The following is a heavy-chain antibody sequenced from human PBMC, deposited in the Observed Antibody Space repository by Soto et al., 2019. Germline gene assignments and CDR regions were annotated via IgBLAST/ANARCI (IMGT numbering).Heavy chain of an antibody. D-gene: IGHD6-19*01. CDR3: AGSVRAVAGKPYYYDF. J-gene: IGHJ4*02. CDR1: GLTFTSYA. Sequence: GGSLRLSCAASGLTFTSYAMNWVRQAPGKGLEWVSTISGSGGYTYYADAVKGRFTISRDNSKNTLYLHMSSLRAEDTAVYYCAGSVRAVAGKPYYYDFWGPGTLVTVSS. CDR2: ISGSGGYT. V-gene: IGHV3-23*01.